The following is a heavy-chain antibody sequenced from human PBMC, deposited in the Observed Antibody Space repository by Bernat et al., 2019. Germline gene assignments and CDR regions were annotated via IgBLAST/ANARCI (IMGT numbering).Heavy chain of an antibody. CDR1: GFTFSSYW. Sequence: EVQLVESGGGLVQPGGSLRLSCAASGFTFSSYWMHWVRQAPGKGLVWVSRINSDGSSTTYADSVKGRFTISRDNAKNTLYLQMNRLRAEDTAVYYCARDHGRTTVTTGVLCWGQGTLVTVSS. D-gene: IGHD4-17*01. V-gene: IGHV3-74*01. J-gene: IGHJ4*02. CDR2: INSDGSST. CDR3: ARDHGRTTVTTGVLC.